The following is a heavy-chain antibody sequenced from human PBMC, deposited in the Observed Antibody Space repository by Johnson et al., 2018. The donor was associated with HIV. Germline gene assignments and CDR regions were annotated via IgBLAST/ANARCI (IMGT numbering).Heavy chain of an antibody. CDR1: RFTFSDYY. CDR2: ISSSGTTI. CDR3: AREPDIGDAFDI. Sequence: QVQLVESGGGLVKPGGSLRLSCAASRFTFSDYYMSWIRQAPGKGLEWVSYISSSGTTIYYADSVKGRVTISRDNAKKLLYLQMNSLRAEDTAVYYCAREPDIGDAFDIWGQGTMVTVSS. V-gene: IGHV3-11*04. D-gene: IGHD1-14*01. J-gene: IGHJ3*02.